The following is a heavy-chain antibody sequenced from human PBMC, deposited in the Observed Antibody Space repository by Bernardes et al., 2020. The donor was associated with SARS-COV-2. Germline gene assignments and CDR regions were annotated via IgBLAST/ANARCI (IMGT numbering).Heavy chain of an antibody. CDR3: ARDQGFLEWLSGTYYYYGMDV. D-gene: IGHD3-3*01. J-gene: IGHJ6*02. V-gene: IGHV4-4*07. CDR2: IYTSGST. Sequence: SETLSLTCTVSGGSISSYYWSWIRQPAGKGLEWIGRIYTSGSTNYNTSLKSRVTISVDTSKNQFSLKLSSVTAADTAVYYCARDQGFLEWLSGTYYYYGMDVWGQGTTVTVSS. CDR1: GGSISSYY.